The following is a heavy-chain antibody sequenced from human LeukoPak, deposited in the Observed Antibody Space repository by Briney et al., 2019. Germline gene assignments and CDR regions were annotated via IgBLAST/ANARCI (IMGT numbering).Heavy chain of an antibody. Sequence: PSETLSLTCAVSGGSISSGGYSWSWIRQPPGKGLEWIGYIYYSGSTYYNPSLKSRVTISVDTSKNQFSLKLSSVTPEDTAVYYCASSGLDYWGQGTLVTVSS. CDR2: IYYSGST. J-gene: IGHJ4*02. V-gene: IGHV4-30-4*07. D-gene: IGHD6-25*01. CDR1: GGSISSGGYS. CDR3: ASSGLDY.